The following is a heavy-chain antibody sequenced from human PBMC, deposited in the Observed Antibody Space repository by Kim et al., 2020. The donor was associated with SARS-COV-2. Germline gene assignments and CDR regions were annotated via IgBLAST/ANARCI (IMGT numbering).Heavy chain of an antibody. V-gene: IGHV3-74*01. CDR1: GFTFSSYW. J-gene: IGHJ6*02. CDR3: ARDKYYYDSSGYWDYYGMDV. Sequence: GGSLRLSCAASGFTFSSYWLQWVRQAPGKGLVWVLRINSDGSSTSYADSVKGRFTISRDNAKNTLYLQMNSLRAEDTAVYYCARDKYYYDSSGYWDYYGMDVWCQGTTVTVSS. D-gene: IGHD3-22*01. CDR2: INSDGSST.